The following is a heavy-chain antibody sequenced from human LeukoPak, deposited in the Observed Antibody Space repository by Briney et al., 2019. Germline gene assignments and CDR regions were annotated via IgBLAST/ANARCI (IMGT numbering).Heavy chain of an antibody. CDR2: IYYSGST. V-gene: IGHV4-39*07. CDR3: ARVRSHYGDYRWYFDL. Sequence: SETLSLTCTVSGGSISSSSYYWGWVRQPPGKGLEWIGSIYYSGSTYYNPSLKSRVTISVDTSKNQFSLKLSSVTAADTAVYYCARVRSHYGDYRWYFDLWGRGTLVTVSS. CDR1: GGSISSSSYY. D-gene: IGHD4-17*01. J-gene: IGHJ2*01.